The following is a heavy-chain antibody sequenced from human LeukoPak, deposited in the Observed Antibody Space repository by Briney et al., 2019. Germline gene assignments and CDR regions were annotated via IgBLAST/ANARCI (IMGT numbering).Heavy chain of an antibody. CDR3: ARIWFGITAFDP. D-gene: IGHD3-10*01. CDR1: GGSISSGSYY. V-gene: IGHV4-61*10. J-gene: IGHJ5*02. CDR2: IYYSGST. Sequence: PSETLSLTCTVSGGSISSGSYYWSWIRQPAGKGLEWIGYIYYSGSTNYNPSLKSRVTISVDTSKNQFSLKLSSVTAADTAVYYCARIWFGITAFDPWGQGTLVTVSS.